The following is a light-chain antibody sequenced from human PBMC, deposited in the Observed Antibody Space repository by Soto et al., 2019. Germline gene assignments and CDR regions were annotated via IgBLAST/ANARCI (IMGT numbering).Light chain of an antibody. Sequence: DLPMTQSPSSLSASVGDRVTITCRASRSISSFLNWYQQKPGKAPQLLIYAASSLQGGVPSRFSGSGSGTDFTLTISSLQPEDSATYYCQQSDSAPLTFGGGTRVEVK. V-gene: IGKV1-39*01. CDR1: RSISSF. J-gene: IGKJ4*01. CDR2: AAS. CDR3: QQSDSAPLT.